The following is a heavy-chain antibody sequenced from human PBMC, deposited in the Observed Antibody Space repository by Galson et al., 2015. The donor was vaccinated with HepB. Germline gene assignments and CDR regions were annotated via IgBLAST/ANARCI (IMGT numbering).Heavy chain of an antibody. CDR2: TYYRSKWYN. Sequence: CAISGDSVSSNSATWDWFRQSPSGGLEWLGRTYYRSKWYNDYAPFMKSRVIINPDTSMHQFSLQLNSVRPEDTAVYYCARGRIPARAFDIWGQGTMVTVSS. J-gene: IGHJ3*02. D-gene: IGHD2-21*01. CDR1: GDSVSSNSAT. CDR3: ARGRIPARAFDI. V-gene: IGHV6-1*01.